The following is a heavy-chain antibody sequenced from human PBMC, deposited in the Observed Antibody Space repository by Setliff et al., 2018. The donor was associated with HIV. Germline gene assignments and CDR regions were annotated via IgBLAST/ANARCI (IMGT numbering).Heavy chain of an antibody. J-gene: IGHJ6*03. CDR3: ARGFSGDYLFTGYLDV. CDR1: GGSFSGFY. V-gene: IGHV4-34*01. D-gene: IGHD3-22*01. CDR2: INHSRRT. Sequence: ETLSLTCAVYGGSFSGFYWNWIRQAPGKRLEWIGEINHSRRTKYNPSLKSRVTISVDTSKNQFSLKLSSVTAADTAFYYCARGFSGDYLFTGYLDVWGKGTTVTVSS.